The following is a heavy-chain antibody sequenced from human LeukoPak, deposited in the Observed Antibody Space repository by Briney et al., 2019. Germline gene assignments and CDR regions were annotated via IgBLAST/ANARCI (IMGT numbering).Heavy chain of an antibody. V-gene: IGHV4-59*01. D-gene: IGHD5-18*01. CDR2: IYYSGST. CDR1: GGSISSYY. CDR3: ASYSGDSYGSDAFDI. J-gene: IGHJ3*02. Sequence: SETLSLTCTVSGGSISSYYWSWIRQPPGKGLEWIGYIYYSGSTNYNPSLKSRVTISVDTSKSQFSLKLSSVTAAGTAVYYCASYSGDSYGSDAFDIWGQGTMVTVSS.